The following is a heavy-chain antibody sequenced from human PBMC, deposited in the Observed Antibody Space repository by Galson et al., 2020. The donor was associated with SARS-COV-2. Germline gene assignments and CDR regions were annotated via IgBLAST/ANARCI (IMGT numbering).Heavy chain of an antibody. J-gene: IGHJ4*02. CDR3: ARLRQTRQLVGAADN. CDR1: INSGDYY. Sequence: INSGDYYWSWIRQLPGKGLEWIGYIYYSGSTYYNPSLKSRVAISIDTSKNQYSLRLTSVTAADTAVYYCARLRQTRQLVGAADNWGQGTLVTVSS. D-gene: IGHD1-26*01. CDR2: IYYSGST. V-gene: IGHV4-31*02.